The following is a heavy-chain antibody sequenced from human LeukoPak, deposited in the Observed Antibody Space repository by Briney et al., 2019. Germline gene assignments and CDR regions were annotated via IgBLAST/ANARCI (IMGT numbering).Heavy chain of an antibody. CDR2: ISSSGSTI. D-gene: IGHD6-13*01. CDR1: GFTFSSYG. V-gene: IGHV3-48*04. CDR3: ARASSSWYYFDY. J-gene: IGHJ4*02. Sequence: GGSLRLSCAASGFTFSSYGMHWVRRAPGKGLEWVSYISSSGSTIYYADSVKGRFTISRDNAKNSLYLQMNSLRAEDTAVYYCARASSSWYYFDYWGQGTLVTVSS.